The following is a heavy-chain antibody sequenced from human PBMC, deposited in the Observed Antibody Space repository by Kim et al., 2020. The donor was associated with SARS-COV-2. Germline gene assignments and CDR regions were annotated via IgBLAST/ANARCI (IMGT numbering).Heavy chain of an antibody. V-gene: IGHV4-34*01. CDR2: INHSGST. D-gene: IGHD4-17*01. CDR1: GGSFSGYY. Sequence: SETLSLTCAVYGGSFSGYYWSWIRQPPGKGLEWIGEINHSGSTNYNPSLKSRVTISVDTSKNQFSLKLSSVTAADTAVYYCARVRGAATVTSYYFDYWGQGTLVTVSS. J-gene: IGHJ4*02. CDR3: ARVRGAATVTSYYFDY.